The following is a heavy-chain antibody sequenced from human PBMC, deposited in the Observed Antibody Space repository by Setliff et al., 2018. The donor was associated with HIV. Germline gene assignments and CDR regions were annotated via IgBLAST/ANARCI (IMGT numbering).Heavy chain of an antibody. CDR1: GGSFSGHY. D-gene: IGHD6-13*01. CDR3: ARSNPGITAGLLAY. Sequence: PSETLSLTCAVYGGSFSGHYWSWIRQPPGKGLEWIGRIYTTGGTNYNPALKSRVTMSIDTSKNQISLKLNSVTAADTATYYCARSNPGITAGLLAYWGPGTLVTVSS. J-gene: IGHJ4*02. V-gene: IGHV4-59*10. CDR2: IYTTGGT.